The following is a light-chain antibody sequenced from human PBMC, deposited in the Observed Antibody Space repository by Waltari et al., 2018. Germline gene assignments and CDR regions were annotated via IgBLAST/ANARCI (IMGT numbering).Light chain of an antibody. V-gene: IGLV2-11*01. CDR3: CSYAGADTSVL. CDR2: DVH. J-gene: IGLJ2*01. Sequence: QSALTQPRPVSGSPGQSVTVSCTGTSSAVGGYDFVSWYQQYPGNAPKLIISDVHNRPPGFPDRVSGSKSGNTASLTISWLLNDDEADYYCCSYAGADTSVLFGGGTTLTVL. CDR1: SSAVGGYDF.